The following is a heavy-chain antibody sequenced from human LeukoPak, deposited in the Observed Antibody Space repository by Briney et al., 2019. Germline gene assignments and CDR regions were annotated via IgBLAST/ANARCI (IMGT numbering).Heavy chain of an antibody. Sequence: PGGSLRHSCAASGFTFSGSAMHWVRQASGKGLEWVGRIRSKANSYATAYAAPVKGRFTISRDDSKNTAYLQMNSLKTEDTAVYYCTRWLRSGFDYWGQGTLVTVSS. D-gene: IGHD5-12*01. CDR3: TRWLRSGFDY. CDR2: IRSKANSYAT. CDR1: GFTFSGSA. J-gene: IGHJ4*02. V-gene: IGHV3-73*01.